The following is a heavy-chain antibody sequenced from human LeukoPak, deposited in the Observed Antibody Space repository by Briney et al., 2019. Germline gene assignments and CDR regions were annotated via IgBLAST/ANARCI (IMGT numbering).Heavy chain of an antibody. J-gene: IGHJ4*02. V-gene: IGHV1-2*02. CDR2: INPNSGGT. D-gene: IGHD6-19*01. CDR1: GYTFTRYY. CDR3: ARKGGDSSGWFTRIDYFDY. Sequence: GASVKVSCKASGYTFTRYYMHWVRQAPGQGREGMGWINPNSGGTNYAQKFQGRVTMTRDTSISTAYMELSRLRSDDTAVYYCARKGGDSSGWFTRIDYFDYWGQGTLVTVSS.